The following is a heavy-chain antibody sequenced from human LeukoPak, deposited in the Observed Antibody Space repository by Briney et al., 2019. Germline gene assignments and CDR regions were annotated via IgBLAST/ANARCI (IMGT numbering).Heavy chain of an antibody. CDR1: GFTFSSHS. CDR3: AREGAYYGSGSPDY. CDR2: ISSSSSYI. D-gene: IGHD3-10*01. V-gene: IGHV3-21*01. J-gene: IGHJ4*02. Sequence: PGGSLRLSCAASGFTFSSHSMNWVRQAPGKGLEWVSSISSSSSYIYYADSVKGRFTISRDNAKNSLYLQMNSLRAEDTAVYYCAREGAYYGSGSPDYWGQGTLVTVSS.